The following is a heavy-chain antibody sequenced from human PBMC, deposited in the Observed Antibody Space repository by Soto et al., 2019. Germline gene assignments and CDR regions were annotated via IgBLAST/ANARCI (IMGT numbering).Heavy chain of an antibody. CDR1: GFTFTSSA. CDR3: AADWYYYDSSGSPGAFYI. CDR2: IVVGSGNT. Sequence: SVKVSCKASGFTFTSSAMQWVRQARGQRLEWIGWIVVGSGNTNYAQKFQERVTITRDMSTSTAYMELSSLRSEDTAVYYCAADWYYYDSSGSPGAFYIWGQGKMVTVS. V-gene: IGHV1-58*02. D-gene: IGHD3-22*01. J-gene: IGHJ3*02.